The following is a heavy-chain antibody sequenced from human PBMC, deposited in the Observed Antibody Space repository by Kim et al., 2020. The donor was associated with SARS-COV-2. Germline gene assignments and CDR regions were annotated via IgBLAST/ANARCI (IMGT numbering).Heavy chain of an antibody. CDR2: IYYSGST. D-gene: IGHD3-22*01. CDR3: ASTNPYYYDSSGMQKVLYYFDY. Sequence: SETLSLTCTVSGGSISSSSYYWGWIRQPPGKGLEWIGSIYYSGSTYYNPSLKSRVTISVDTSKNQFSLKLSSVTAADTAVYYCASTNPYYYDSSGMQKVLYYFDYWGQGTLVTVSS. CDR1: GGSISSSSYY. J-gene: IGHJ4*02. V-gene: IGHV4-39*01.